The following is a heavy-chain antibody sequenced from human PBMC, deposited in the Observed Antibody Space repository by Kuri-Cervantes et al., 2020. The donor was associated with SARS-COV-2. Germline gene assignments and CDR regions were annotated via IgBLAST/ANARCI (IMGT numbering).Heavy chain of an antibody. J-gene: IGHJ4*02. D-gene: IGHD6-6*01. V-gene: IGHV3-33*08. Sequence: GESLKISCAASGFTFSSYGMHWVRQAPGKGLEWVAFIRYDGSNKYYADSVKGRYTISRDNSKNTLYLQMNSLRAEDTAVYYCARPYSSSSSIGYWGQGTLVTGSS. CDR2: IRYDGSNK. CDR1: GFTFSSYG. CDR3: ARPYSSSSSIGY.